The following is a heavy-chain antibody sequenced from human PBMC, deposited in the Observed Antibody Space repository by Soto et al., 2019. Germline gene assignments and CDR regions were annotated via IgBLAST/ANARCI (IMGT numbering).Heavy chain of an antibody. D-gene: IGHD1-20*01. CDR3: ARDLVGGITGTTDP. V-gene: IGHV1-3*01. J-gene: IGHJ5*02. CDR2: INAGNGNT. Sequence: ASVKVSCKASGYTFTSYAMHLVRQAPGQRLEWMGWINAGNGNTKYSQKFQGRVTITRDTSASTAYMEPSSLRSEDTAVYYCARDLVGGITGTTDPWGQGTLVTVSS. CDR1: GYTFTSYA.